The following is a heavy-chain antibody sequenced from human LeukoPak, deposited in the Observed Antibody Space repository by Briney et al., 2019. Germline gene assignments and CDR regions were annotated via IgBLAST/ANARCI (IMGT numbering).Heavy chain of an antibody. CDR2: VYYRGSA. Sequence: SETLSLTCTVSGASIHDDHFTWIRQPPGRGLEWIGFVYYRGSAKYNPSLESRVTISVDTSKKQISLILKSVTAADTAVYYCARGYYDFWSGYQTTFDYWGQGTLVTVSS. D-gene: IGHD3-3*01. V-gene: IGHV4-59*12. CDR1: GASIHDDH. CDR3: ARGYYDFWSGYQTTFDY. J-gene: IGHJ4*02.